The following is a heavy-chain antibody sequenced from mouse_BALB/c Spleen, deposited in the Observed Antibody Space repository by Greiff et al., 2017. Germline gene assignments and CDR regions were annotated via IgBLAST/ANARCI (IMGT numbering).Heavy chain of an antibody. Sequence: EVHLVESGGGLVKPGGSLKLSCAASGFTFSSYAMSWVRQTPEKRLEWVASISSGGSTYYPDSVKGRFTISRDNARNILYLQMSSLRSEDTAMYYCARGSTATGFDYWGQGTTLTVSS. CDR2: ISSGGST. CDR3: ARGSTATGFDY. D-gene: IGHD1-2*01. V-gene: IGHV5-6-5*01. CDR1: GFTFSSYA. J-gene: IGHJ2*01.